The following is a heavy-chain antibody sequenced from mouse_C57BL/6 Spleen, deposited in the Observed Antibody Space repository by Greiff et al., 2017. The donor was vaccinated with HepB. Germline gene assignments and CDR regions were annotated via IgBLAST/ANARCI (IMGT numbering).Heavy chain of an antibody. CDR2: IWRGGST. CDR3: AKTIYYDYAPMAMDC. CDR1: GFSLTSYG. J-gene: IGHJ4*01. V-gene: IGHV2-5*01. D-gene: IGHD2-4*01. Sequence: QVQLQQSGPGLVQPSQSLSITCTASGFSLTSYGVHWVRQSPGKGLEWLGVIWRGGSTDYNAAFMSRLSITNDNSKSQVFFKMNSLQADDTAIYYCAKTIYYDYAPMAMDCWGQGTSVTVSS.